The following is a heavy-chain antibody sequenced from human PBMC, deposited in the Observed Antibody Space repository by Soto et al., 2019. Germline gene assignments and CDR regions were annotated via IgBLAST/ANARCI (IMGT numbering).Heavy chain of an antibody. Sequence: AGGSLRLSCAASGFTFSSYILHWVRQAPGKGLEHVSTISANGDSTFHANSVKGRFTISRDNSKNTLYLQMGSLRAEDMAVYYCARSRDGYNLFDYWGQGTLVTVSS. D-gene: IGHD5-12*01. CDR1: GFTFSSYI. J-gene: IGHJ4*02. V-gene: IGHV3-64*01. CDR3: ARSRDGYNLFDY. CDR2: ISANGDST.